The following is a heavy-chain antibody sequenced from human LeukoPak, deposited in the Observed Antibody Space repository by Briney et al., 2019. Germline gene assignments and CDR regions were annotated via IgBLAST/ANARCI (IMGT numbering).Heavy chain of an antibody. V-gene: IGHV4-34*01. Sequence: PSETLSRTCAVYGGSFSGYYWSWIRQPPGKGLEWIGEINHSGSTNYNPSLKSRVTISVDTSKNQFSLKLSSVTAADTAVYYCARARITMVRGGSGYFDYWGQGTLVTVSS. CDR1: GGSFSGYY. J-gene: IGHJ4*02. D-gene: IGHD3-10*01. CDR2: INHSGST. CDR3: ARARITMVRGGSGYFDY.